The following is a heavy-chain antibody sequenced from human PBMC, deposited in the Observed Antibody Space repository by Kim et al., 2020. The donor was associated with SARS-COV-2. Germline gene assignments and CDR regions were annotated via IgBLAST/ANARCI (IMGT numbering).Heavy chain of an antibody. CDR1: GFTFSSYA. J-gene: IGHJ4*02. V-gene: IGHV3-30*04. Sequence: EGSLRLSCAASGFTFSSYAMHWVRQAPGKGLEWVAVISYDGSNKYYADSVKGRFTISRDNSKNTLYLQMNSLRAEDTAVYYCARDLGHLLRYFDWSTKRNPDYWGQGTLVTVSS. D-gene: IGHD3-9*01. CDR3: ARDLGHLLRYFDWSTKRNPDY. CDR2: ISYDGSNK.